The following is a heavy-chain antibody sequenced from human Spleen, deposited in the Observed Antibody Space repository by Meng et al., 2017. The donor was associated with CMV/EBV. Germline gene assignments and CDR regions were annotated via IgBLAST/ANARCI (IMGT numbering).Heavy chain of an antibody. V-gene: IGHV1-2*07. Sequence: VKVSCKASGYTFTGYYIHWLRQAPGQGLEWMGWINPDSGATNYAHKSQGRVSMTRDTSVSSVYMEVSRLRSDDTALYYWARTYDIVKYPFDLWGQGTLVTVSS. CDR2: INPDSGAT. CDR1: GYTFTGYY. CDR3: ARTYDIVKYPFDL. D-gene: IGHD5-12*01. J-gene: IGHJ3*01.